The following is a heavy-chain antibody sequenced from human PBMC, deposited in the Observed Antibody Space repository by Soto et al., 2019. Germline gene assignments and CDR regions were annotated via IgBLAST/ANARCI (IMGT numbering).Heavy chain of an antibody. J-gene: IGHJ4*02. Sequence: TLSLTCSVSGTSIRGYYWTWIRQPPGKGLEWIGYIYYTGTTKYNPSLKSRVTISVDTSKNQFSLRLNSVTAADTAVYYCAREVSSFGSNNFDSWGQGALVTVSS. CDR2: IYYTGTT. D-gene: IGHD3-10*01. CDR1: GTSIRGYY. CDR3: AREVSSFGSNNFDS. V-gene: IGHV4-59*01.